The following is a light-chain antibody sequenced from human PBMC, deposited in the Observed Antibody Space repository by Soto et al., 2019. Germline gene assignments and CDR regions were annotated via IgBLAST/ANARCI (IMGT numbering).Light chain of an antibody. CDR1: QSAGNF. V-gene: IGKV3-11*01. Sequence: EIVMTQSPAALCVFAGERAYVSCSPSQSAGNFLAWYQQKPGQAPRLLIYYISTRATGIPARFSGSGSGTDFSLTITRLEPEDFAVYYCQQHGDSLSITCGQGKRREIK. J-gene: IGKJ5*01. CDR3: QQHGDSLSIT. CDR2: YIS.